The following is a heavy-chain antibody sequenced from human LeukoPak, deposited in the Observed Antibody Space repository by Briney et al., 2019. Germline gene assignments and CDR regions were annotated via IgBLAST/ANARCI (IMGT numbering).Heavy chain of an antibody. CDR2: IRYDGSNK. D-gene: IGHD3-22*01. CDR1: GFTFSSYG. V-gene: IGHV3-30*02. CDR3: AKVASSGYRVYFDY. J-gene: IGHJ4*02. Sequence: GGSLRLSCAASGFTFSSYGMHWVRQAPGQGLEWVAFIRYDGSNKYYADSVKGRFTISRDNSKNTLYLQMNSLRAEDTAVYYCAKVASSGYRVYFDYWGQGTLVTVSS.